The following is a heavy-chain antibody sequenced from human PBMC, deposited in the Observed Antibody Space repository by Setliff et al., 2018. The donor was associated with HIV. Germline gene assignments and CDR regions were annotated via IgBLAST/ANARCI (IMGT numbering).Heavy chain of an antibody. CDR2: VYYGPDT. D-gene: IGHD6-13*01. Sequence: SETLSLTCTVSGASITDGNHYWSWIRQPPGKGLEWIGYVYYGPDTYYNPSLESRLTISMDTTNNQFSLMLTSVTAADTATYFCGRGPRAASSGYFKDWGQGTLVTVSS. CDR1: GASITDGNHY. CDR3: GRGPRAASSGYFKD. V-gene: IGHV4-30-4*01. J-gene: IGHJ1*01.